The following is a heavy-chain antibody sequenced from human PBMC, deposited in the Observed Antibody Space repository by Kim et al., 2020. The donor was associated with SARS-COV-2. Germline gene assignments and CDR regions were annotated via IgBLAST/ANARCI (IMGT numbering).Heavy chain of an antibody. V-gene: IGHV1-69*13. CDR3: ARVVVSYGSGSYDYYGMDV. CDR2: IIPIFGTA. CDR1: GGTFSSYA. J-gene: IGHJ6*02. Sequence: SVKVSCKASGGTFSSYAISWVRQAPGQGLEWMGGIIPIFGTANYAQKFQGRVTITADESTSTAYMELSSLRSEDTAVYYCARVVVSYGSGSYDYYGMDVWGQGTTVTVSS. D-gene: IGHD3-10*01.